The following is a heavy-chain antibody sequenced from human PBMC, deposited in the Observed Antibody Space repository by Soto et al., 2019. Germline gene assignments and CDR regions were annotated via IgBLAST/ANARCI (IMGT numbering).Heavy chain of an antibody. Sequence: EVQLVESGGGLVQPGGYLRLSCAASGFTFSSYAMHWVRQAPGKGLEYVSAISSNGGSTYYANSVKGRFTISRDNSKNTLYLQMGSLRAEDMAVYYCARDRASGSGSYYNALYFDYWGQGTLVTVSS. J-gene: IGHJ4*02. CDR1: GFTFSSYA. V-gene: IGHV3-64*01. CDR3: ARDRASGSGSYYNALYFDY. CDR2: ISSNGGST. D-gene: IGHD3-10*01.